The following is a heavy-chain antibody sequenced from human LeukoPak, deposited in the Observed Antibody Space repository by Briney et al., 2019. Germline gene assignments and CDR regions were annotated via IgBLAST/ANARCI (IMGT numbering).Heavy chain of an antibody. Sequence: SETLSLTCAVYGGSFSGYYWSWIRQPPGKGLEWIGEINHSGSTNYNPSLKSRVTISVDTSKNQFPLKLSSVTAADTAVYYCARGITLVIRNWFDPWGQGTLVTVSS. CDR3: ARGITLVIRNWFDP. CDR1: GGSFSGYY. D-gene: IGHD3-22*01. CDR2: INHSGST. J-gene: IGHJ5*02. V-gene: IGHV4-34*01.